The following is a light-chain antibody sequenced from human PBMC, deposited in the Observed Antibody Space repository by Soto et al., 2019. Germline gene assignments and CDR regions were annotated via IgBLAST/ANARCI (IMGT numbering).Light chain of an antibody. CDR3: QQYASSGT. V-gene: IGKV3-20*01. Sequence: ETVLTQSPGTLALSAGERATLSCRASQTVSNIYLSWYQHKPGQTPRLPIYGAANRATGIPDRFSGRWSGTDFPPTLSRLEPEDFAVYYCQQYASSGTFGQGTKV. CDR1: QTVSNIY. CDR2: GAA. J-gene: IGKJ1*01.